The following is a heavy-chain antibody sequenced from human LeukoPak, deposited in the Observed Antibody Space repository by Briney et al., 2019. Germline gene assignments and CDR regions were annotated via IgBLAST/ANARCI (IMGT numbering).Heavy chain of an antibody. Sequence: GGSLRLSCAASGFTFSSYWMTWVRQAPGKGLEWVANIKQDASERYYVDSVKGRFSISRDNAKNSLYLQMNSLRAEDTAVYYCATPTAGTWHFDYWGQGTLVTVSS. V-gene: IGHV3-7*01. CDR3: ATPTAGTWHFDY. J-gene: IGHJ4*02. CDR1: GFTFSSYW. CDR2: IKQDASER. D-gene: IGHD1-1*01.